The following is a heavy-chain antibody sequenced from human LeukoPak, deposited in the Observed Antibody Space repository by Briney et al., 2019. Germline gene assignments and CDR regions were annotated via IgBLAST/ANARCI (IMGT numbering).Heavy chain of an antibody. CDR3: AGVWHYDILTGVDY. J-gene: IGHJ4*02. CDR2: ISYDGSNK. CDR1: GFTFSNYV. D-gene: IGHD3-9*01. V-gene: IGHV3-30*04. Sequence: GGSLRLSCAASGFTFSNYVMHWVRQAPGKGLEWVAVISYDGSNKYYADSVKGRFTISRDNSKNTLYLQMSSLRAEDTAVYYCAGVWHYDILTGVDYWGQGTLVTVSS.